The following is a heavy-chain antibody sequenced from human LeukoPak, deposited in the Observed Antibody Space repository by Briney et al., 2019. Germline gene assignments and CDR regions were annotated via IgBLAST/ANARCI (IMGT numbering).Heavy chain of an antibody. V-gene: IGHV1-69*06. CDR3: AVDCSSASCYSYYYGMDV. D-gene: IGHD2-2*02. Sequence: SVNVAVQDSGGTFSRYAICWLRQAPGQAREWMGGIIPTLETGKYAQKLQGRVTITADKSTSTAYMELSSLRSEGTAVYFCAVDCSSASCYSYYYGMDVWGKGTTVTVSS. CDR1: GGTFSRYA. CDR2: IIPTLETG. J-gene: IGHJ6*04.